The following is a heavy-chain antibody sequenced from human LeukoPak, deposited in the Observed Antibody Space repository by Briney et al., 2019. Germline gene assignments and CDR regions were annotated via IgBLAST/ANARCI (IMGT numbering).Heavy chain of an antibody. V-gene: IGHV3-23*01. CDR2: ISSSDDGT. D-gene: IGHD2-15*01. J-gene: IGHJ3*02. CDR1: GFSLSSYA. CDR3: AKFHCSGGSCLEIDAFDI. Sequence: GGSLRLSCAASGFSLSSYAMSWVRQAPGKGLEWVSAISSSDDGTYHAGSVRGRFTISRDSSKNTLYLQMNNLRAEDTAVYYCAKFHCSGGSCLEIDAFDIWGQGTMVTVSS.